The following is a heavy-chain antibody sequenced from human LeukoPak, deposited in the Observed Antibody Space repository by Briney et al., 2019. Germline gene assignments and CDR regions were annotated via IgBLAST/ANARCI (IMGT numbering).Heavy chain of an antibody. CDR3: AKRRYCSTTNCHDFDY. CDR2: ISAGGETP. Sequence: GGSLRLSCAASGFTFSSYAMSWVRQAPGKGLEWVSAISAGGETPYYADSVKGRFTISRDNSKNTLYLQMNSLRAGDTAVCYCAKRRYCSTTNCHDFDYWGQGTLVTVSS. CDR1: GFTFSSYA. D-gene: IGHD2-2*01. J-gene: IGHJ4*02. V-gene: IGHV3-23*01.